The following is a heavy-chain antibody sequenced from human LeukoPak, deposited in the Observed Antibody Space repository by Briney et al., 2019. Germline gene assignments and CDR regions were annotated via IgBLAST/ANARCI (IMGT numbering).Heavy chain of an antibody. V-gene: IGHV3-23*01. Sequence: PGGSLRLSCAASGFTFSSYAMSWVRQAPGEGLEWVSGISGSGGGTYYADSVKGRFTISRDNSKNTVYLQMNSLRAEDTAVYYCAKVGRRSSWYEFDYWGQGTLVTVSS. CDR3: AKVGRRSSWYEFDY. J-gene: IGHJ4*02. D-gene: IGHD6-13*01. CDR1: GFTFSSYA. CDR2: ISGSGGGT.